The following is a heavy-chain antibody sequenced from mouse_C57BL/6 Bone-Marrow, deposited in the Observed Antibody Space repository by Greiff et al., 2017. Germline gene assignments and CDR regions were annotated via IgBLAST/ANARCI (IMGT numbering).Heavy chain of an antibody. D-gene: IGHD1-1*01. J-gene: IGHJ4*01. Sequence: VKLVESGPGLVAPSQSLSITCTVSGFSLTSYGVDWVRQPPGKGLEWLGVIWGGGSTNYNSALMSRLSISKDNSKSQVFLKLNSLQADDTAMYYSVKFYYGSSYAMDYWGQGTSVTVSS. V-gene: IGHV2-9*01. CDR1: GFSLTSYG. CDR3: VKFYYGSSYAMDY. CDR2: IWGGGST.